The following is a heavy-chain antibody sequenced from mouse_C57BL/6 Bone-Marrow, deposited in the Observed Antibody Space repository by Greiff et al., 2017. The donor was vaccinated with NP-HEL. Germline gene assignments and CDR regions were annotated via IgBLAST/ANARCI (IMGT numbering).Heavy chain of an antibody. Sequence: EVQVVESGGGLVKPGGSLKLSCAASGFTFSDYGMHWVRQAPEKGLEWVAYISSGSSTIYYADTVKGRFTISRDNAKNTLFLQMTSLRSEDTAMYYCAGGYGSSYPYYFDYWGQGTTLTVSS. CDR2: ISSGSSTI. V-gene: IGHV5-17*01. CDR3: AGGYGSSYPYYFDY. J-gene: IGHJ2*01. D-gene: IGHD1-1*01. CDR1: GFTFSDYG.